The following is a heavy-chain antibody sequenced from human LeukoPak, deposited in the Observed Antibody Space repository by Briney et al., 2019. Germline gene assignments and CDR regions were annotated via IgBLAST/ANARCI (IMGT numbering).Heavy chain of an antibody. J-gene: IGHJ4*02. Sequence: PGGSLRLSCVASGITVNRNWMHWVRQAPGKGLVWVSRINSDGSSTTYADSVKGRFTISRDNAKNTLYLQMNSLRVEDTAVYYCARKDLATTLDYWGQGTQVTVSS. V-gene: IGHV3-74*01. CDR3: ARKDLATTLDY. CDR2: INSDGSST. D-gene: IGHD5-24*01. CDR1: GITVNRNW.